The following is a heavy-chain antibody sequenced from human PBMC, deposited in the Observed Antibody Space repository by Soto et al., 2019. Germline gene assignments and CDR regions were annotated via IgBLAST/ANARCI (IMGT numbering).Heavy chain of an antibody. Sequence: EVQLVESGGGVVRPGGSLRLSCAASGFTFDDYGMSWVRQAAGKGLEWGSGINWNGDSTGYADSVKGRFTISRDNAKNSLYLQMNSLRAEATALYYCARDTRYFGPGSKYYFDSWGQGTLATVSS. V-gene: IGHV3-20*04. D-gene: IGHD3-10*01. CDR3: ARDTRYFGPGSKYYFDS. CDR1: GFTFDDYG. J-gene: IGHJ4*02. CDR2: INWNGDST.